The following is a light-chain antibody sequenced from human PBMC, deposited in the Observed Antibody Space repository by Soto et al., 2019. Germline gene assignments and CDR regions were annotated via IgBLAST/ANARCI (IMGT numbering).Light chain of an antibody. CDR3: QQRSVWPLT. CDR1: QSVSNS. V-gene: IGKV3-11*01. CDR2: DTS. Sequence: EIVLTQSPGTLSLSPGERATLSCRASQSVSNSLLWFQQKPGQAPRLLIYDTSNRATGVPARFSGSGSGTDFTLTISSLEPEDFAVYYCQQRSVWPLTFGGGTKVEIK. J-gene: IGKJ4*01.